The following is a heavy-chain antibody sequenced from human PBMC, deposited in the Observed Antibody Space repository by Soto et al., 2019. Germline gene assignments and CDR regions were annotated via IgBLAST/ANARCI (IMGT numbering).Heavy chain of an antibody. CDR1: GFTFGPTD. CDR3: VKNSCGVNT. V-gene: IGHV3-23*01. Sequence: QLLQSGGGLVQPGGSRTLSCAASGFTFGPTDMSWVRQAPGEGLAWVSTIDGSGGSTYYPDSVKGRFTISRDNSRNTVYLQMNSLRGDDTALYYCVKNSCGVNTWGQGALVTVSS. D-gene: IGHD3-10*01. CDR2: IDGSGGST. J-gene: IGHJ5*02.